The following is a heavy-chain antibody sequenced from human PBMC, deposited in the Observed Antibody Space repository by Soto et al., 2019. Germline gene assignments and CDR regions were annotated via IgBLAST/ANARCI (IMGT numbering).Heavy chain of an antibody. CDR3: ARVPSPFDYYYAMDV. D-gene: IGHD3-16*01. J-gene: IGHJ6*02. CDR1: GDSISSGNKY. Sequence: VQLRESGPGLVKPSQTLSLTCTASGDSISSGNKYWSWIRQPPGKGLEWIGYVFSSGTTYYNPSLKGRVSISLDASENQFSLKFASVTDADSAVYYCARVPSPFDYYYAMDVWGQGTTVTVSS. CDR2: VFSSGTT. V-gene: IGHV4-30-4*01.